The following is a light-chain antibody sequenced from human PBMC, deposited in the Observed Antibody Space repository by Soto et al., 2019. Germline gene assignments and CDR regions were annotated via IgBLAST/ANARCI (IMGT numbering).Light chain of an antibody. V-gene: IGLV1-40*01. CDR1: SSNIGAGYD. Sequence: QSVLTQPPSVSAAPGQRVTISCTWSSSNIGAGYDVHWYQQLPGTAPKLLIYGNSNRPSGVPDRFSGSKSGTSASLAITGLQAEDEADYYCQSYDSSMSGSVFGTGIKVTVL. CDR3: QSYDSSMSGSV. J-gene: IGLJ1*01. CDR2: GNS.